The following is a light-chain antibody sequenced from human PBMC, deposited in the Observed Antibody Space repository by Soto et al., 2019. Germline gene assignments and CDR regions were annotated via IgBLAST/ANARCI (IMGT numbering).Light chain of an antibody. CDR1: QSVSSY. J-gene: IGKJ1*01. V-gene: IGKV3-11*01. CDR3: QKYNSAPQT. Sequence: EIVLTQSPATLSFSPGERATLSCRASQSVSSYLAWYQQKPGQAPRLLIYDASNRATGIPARFSGSGSGTDFTLTISSLQPEDVATYYCQKYNSAPQTFGQGTKVDNK. CDR2: DAS.